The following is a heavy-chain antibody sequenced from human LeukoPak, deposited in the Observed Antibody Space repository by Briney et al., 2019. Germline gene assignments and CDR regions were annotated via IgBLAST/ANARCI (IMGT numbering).Heavy chain of an antibody. V-gene: IGHV3-64D*06. D-gene: IGHD6-13*01. Sequence: GGSLRLSCSASGFTFSSYAMHWVRQAPGKGLEYVSAISSNGGSTYYADSVKGRFTISRDNSKNTLYLQVSSLRAEDTAVYYCVKEGDSSSWYEVDYWGQGTLVTVSS. CDR1: GFTFSSYA. CDR3: VKEGDSSSWYEVDY. J-gene: IGHJ4*02. CDR2: ISSNGGST.